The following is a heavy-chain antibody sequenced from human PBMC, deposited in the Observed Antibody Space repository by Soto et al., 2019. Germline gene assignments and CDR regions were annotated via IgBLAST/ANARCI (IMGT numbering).Heavy chain of an antibody. CDR3: ARLRGSYYRFLDY. CDR2: ISSSSSYT. D-gene: IGHD1-26*01. J-gene: IGHJ4*02. CDR1: XXXXXXXY. Sequence: QVQLVESGGGXXXXGGXXXXXCXAXXXXXXXXYMSXXXXAPGKGLEWVSYISSSSSYTNYADSVKGRFTISRDNAKNSLYLQMNSLRAEDTAVYYCARLRGSYYRFLDYWGQGTLVTVSS. V-gene: IGHV3-11*06.